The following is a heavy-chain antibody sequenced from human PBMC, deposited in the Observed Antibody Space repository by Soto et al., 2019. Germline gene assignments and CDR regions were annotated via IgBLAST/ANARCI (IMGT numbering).Heavy chain of an antibody. V-gene: IGHV4-30-4*01. Sequence: SETLCLTCTVSGSFISSGHYDWSRIRQPPGKGLEWIGYIYYSGSTYYNPSLKSRVTISVDTSKNQFSLKLSSVTAADTAVYYCARMMVRGVAFDYWGQGTLVTVSA. CDR1: GSFISSGHYD. CDR2: IYYSGST. CDR3: ARMMVRGVAFDY. J-gene: IGHJ4*02. D-gene: IGHD3-10*01.